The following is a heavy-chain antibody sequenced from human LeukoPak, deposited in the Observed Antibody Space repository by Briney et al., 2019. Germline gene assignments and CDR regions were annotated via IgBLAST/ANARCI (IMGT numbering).Heavy chain of an antibody. CDR1: GSSINNYY. CDR3: ARGSGWLPNN. J-gene: IGHJ4*02. CDR2: IYYSGST. D-gene: IGHD5-12*01. V-gene: IGHV4-59*01. Sequence: SETLSLTCTVSGSSINNYYCSWIRQPPGKGLEWIGHIYYSGSTNYNPSLKSRVTISVDTSNNQFSLKLSSVTAADTAVYYCARGSGWLPNNWGQGVLVTVSS.